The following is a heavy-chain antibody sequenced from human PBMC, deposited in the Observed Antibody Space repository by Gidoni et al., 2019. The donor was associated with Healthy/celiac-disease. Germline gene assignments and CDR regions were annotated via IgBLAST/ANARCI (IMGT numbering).Heavy chain of an antibody. CDR3: ARDGATVTRGYYYYGMDV. D-gene: IGHD4-17*01. CDR2: YSSSSSYI. J-gene: IGHJ6*02. CDR1: GFTFSSYS. V-gene: IGHV3-21*01. Sequence: EVQLVESGGGLVKTGGSLRLSCAASGFTFSSYSMNCVRQAPGKGLEWVSSYSSSSSYIYYADSVKGRFTISRDNAKNSLYLQMNSLRAEDTAVYYCARDGATVTRGYYYYGMDVWGQGTTVTVSS.